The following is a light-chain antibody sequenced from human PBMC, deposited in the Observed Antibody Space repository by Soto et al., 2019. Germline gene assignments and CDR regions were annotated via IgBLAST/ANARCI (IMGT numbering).Light chain of an antibody. CDR2: DAS. V-gene: IGKV1-5*01. CDR3: QQYSGYPRYT. CDR1: RSISNW. Sequence: DIQMTQSPSTLSASVGDRVTITCRASRSISNWLAWYQQRPGIAPKLLIYDASSLESGVPSRFSGSGSGTLFTLTISSLQPDDFATYYCQQYSGYPRYTFGQGTRLEIK. J-gene: IGKJ5*01.